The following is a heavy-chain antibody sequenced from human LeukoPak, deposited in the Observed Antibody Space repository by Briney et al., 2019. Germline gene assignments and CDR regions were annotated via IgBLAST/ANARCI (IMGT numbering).Heavy chain of an antibody. Sequence: PGGSLRLSCTAFTFTFGSYSMNWVRQAPGKGLEWVSSISSSSSYIYYADSVKGRFTISRDSAKNSLYLQMNSLRAEDTAVYYCARATSYNNWNDHDDGYFDYWGQGTLVTVSS. CDR2: ISSSSSYI. CDR3: ARATSYNNWNDHDDGYFDY. J-gene: IGHJ4*02. V-gene: IGHV3-21*01. D-gene: IGHD1-20*01. CDR1: TFTFGSYS.